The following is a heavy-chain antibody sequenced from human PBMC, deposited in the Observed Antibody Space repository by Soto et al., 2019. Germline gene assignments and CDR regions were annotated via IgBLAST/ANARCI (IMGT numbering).Heavy chain of an antibody. J-gene: IGHJ5*02. Sequence: GGSLRLSCAASGFTFSSYAMHWVRQAQGKGLEWVAVISYDGSNKYYADSVKGRFTISRDNSKNTLYPQMNSLRAEDTAVYYCARTQAYDFWSGSTHNWFDPWGQGTLVTVSS. CDR2: ISYDGSNK. CDR3: ARTQAYDFWSGSTHNWFDP. CDR1: GFTFSSYA. D-gene: IGHD3-3*01. V-gene: IGHV3-30-3*01.